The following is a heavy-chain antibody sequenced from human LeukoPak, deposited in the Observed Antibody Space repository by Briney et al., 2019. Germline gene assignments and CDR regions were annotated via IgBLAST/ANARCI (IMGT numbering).Heavy chain of an antibody. CDR3: AKWGDYDVLTGYYDPDY. J-gene: IGHJ4*02. V-gene: IGHV3-23*01. D-gene: IGHD3-9*01. CDR1: GFTFSNYA. Sequence: PGGSLRLSCAASGFTFSNYAMSWVRPAPGKGLEWVSAITGSGGGTYYADSVKGRFTISRDNSKNTLYLQMNSLRAEDTAVYYCAKWGDYDVLTGYYDPDYWGQGTLVTVSS. CDR2: ITGSGGGT.